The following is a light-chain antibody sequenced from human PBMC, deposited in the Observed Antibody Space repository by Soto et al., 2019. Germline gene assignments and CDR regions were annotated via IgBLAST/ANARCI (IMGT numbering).Light chain of an antibody. CDR2: EVS. Sequence: QSVLTQPASVSGSPGQSITISCTGTSSDVGSYNLVSWYQQHPGEAPKLMIYEVSERPSGVSSRFSGSKSGNTASLTISGLQAEDEAEYYCCSYAGSRTYYVFGTGTKLTAL. V-gene: IGLV2-23*02. J-gene: IGLJ1*01. CDR3: CSYAGSRTYYV. CDR1: SSDVGSYNL.